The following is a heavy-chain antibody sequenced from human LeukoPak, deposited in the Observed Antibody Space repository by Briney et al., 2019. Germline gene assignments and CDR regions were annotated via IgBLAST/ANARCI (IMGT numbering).Heavy chain of an antibody. D-gene: IGHD4-17*01. CDR3: AREFNDYGDSFDI. Sequence: PGGSLRLSCAASGFTFSSYGMHWVRQAPGKGPEWVAVISYDGSNKYYADSVKGRFTISRDNSKNTLYLQMNSLRAEDTAVYYCAREFNDYGDSFDIWGQGTMVTVSS. CDR2: ISYDGSNK. V-gene: IGHV3-30*03. CDR1: GFTFSSYG. J-gene: IGHJ3*02.